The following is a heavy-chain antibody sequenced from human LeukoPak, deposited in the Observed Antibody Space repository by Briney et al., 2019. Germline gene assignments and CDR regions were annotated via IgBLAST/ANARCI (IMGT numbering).Heavy chain of an antibody. D-gene: IGHD6-13*01. CDR2: ISPTSTYI. V-gene: IGHV3-21*01. CDR1: GFTFSSYS. J-gene: IGHJ4*02. CDR3: ARDLPTGWGQQTWGH. Sequence: GGSLRLSCAASGFTFSSYSMNWVRQAPGKGLEWVSTISPTSTYIKYADSVEGRFTTSRDSSKNSLYLQMNSLRGEDTAVYYCARDLPTGWGQQTWGHWGQGTLVTVSS.